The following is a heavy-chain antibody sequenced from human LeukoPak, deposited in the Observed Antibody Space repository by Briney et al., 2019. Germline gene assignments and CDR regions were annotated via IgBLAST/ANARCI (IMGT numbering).Heavy chain of an antibody. CDR1: GFTLSSHW. CDR2: INSAGRST. CDR3: ARVVDWCSGGSCYFEY. D-gene: IGHD2-15*01. V-gene: IGHV3-74*03. J-gene: IGHJ4*02. Sequence: GGSLRLSCAASGFTLSSHWMHWVRNAPGKRLVWVSQINSAGRSTTYADSVKGRFTISRDNAKNTLYLQMNSLRAEDTAVYYCARVVDWCSGGSCYFEYWGQGTLVTVSS.